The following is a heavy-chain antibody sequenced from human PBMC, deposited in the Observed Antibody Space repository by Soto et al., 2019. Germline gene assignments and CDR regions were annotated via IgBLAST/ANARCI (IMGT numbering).Heavy chain of an antibody. D-gene: IGHD6-6*01. CDR3: AKDSSLGIAAPPDY. J-gene: IGHJ4*02. CDR2: ISYDGSNK. CDR1: GFTFSSYA. Sequence: QVQLVESGGGVVQPGRSLRLSCAASGFTFSSYAMHWVRQAPGKGLEWVAVISYDGSNKYYADSVKGRFTISRDNSKNTLYLQMNSLRAEDTAVYYCAKDSSLGIAAPPDYWGQGTLVTVSS. V-gene: IGHV3-30-3*01.